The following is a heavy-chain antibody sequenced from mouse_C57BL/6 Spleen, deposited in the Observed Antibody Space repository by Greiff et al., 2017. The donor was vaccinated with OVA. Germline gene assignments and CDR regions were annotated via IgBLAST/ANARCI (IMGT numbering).Heavy chain of an antibody. Sequence: EVQLVESGPGLVKPSQSLSLTCSVTGYSITSGYYWNWIRQFPGNKLEWMGYISYDGSNNYNPSLKNRISITRDTSKNQFFLKLNSVTTEDTATYYCATGYYFDYWGQGTTLTVSS. CDR2: ISYDGSN. J-gene: IGHJ2*01. D-gene: IGHD4-1*01. CDR1: GYSITSGYY. V-gene: IGHV3-6*01. CDR3: ATGYYFDY.